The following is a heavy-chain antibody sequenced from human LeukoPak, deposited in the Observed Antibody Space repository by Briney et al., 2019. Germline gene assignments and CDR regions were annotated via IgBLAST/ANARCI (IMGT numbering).Heavy chain of an antibody. CDR2: VYSGGST. CDR1: GFTVSNNY. V-gene: IGHV3-53*01. Sequence: GGSLRLSCAASGFTVSNNYMSWVRQAPGKGLEWVSVVYSGGSTNYADSVNGRFTTSRDNFKNTLYLQMNSLRAEDTAVYYCAREGGVAAAGDYWGQGTLVTVSS. CDR3: AREGGVAAAGDY. D-gene: IGHD6-13*01. J-gene: IGHJ4*02.